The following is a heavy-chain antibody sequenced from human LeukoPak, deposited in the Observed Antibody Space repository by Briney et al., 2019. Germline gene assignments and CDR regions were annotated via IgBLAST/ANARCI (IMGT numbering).Heavy chain of an antibody. CDR3: ARDYGSGSFDY. Sequence: GGSLRLSCAASGFTFSNYSMNWVRQAPGKGLEWVSYISSSSSTIYYADSVKGRFTISRDNAKNSLYLQMNSLRAEDTAVYYCARDYGSGSFDYWGQGTLVTVSS. V-gene: IGHV3-48*01. J-gene: IGHJ4*02. CDR2: ISSSSSTI. D-gene: IGHD3-10*01. CDR1: GFTFSNYS.